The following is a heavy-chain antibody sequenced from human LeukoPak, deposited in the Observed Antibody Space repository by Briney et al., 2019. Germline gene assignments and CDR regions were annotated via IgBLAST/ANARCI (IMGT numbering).Heavy chain of an antibody. CDR3: ARGHYYFDY. J-gene: IGHJ4*02. Sequence: SETLSLTCTVSGGSISSYYWSWIRQPPGKGLEWIGYIYYSGSTNYNPSLKSRLTVSVDTSKNQFSLKLSSVTAADTAVYYCARGHYYFDYWGQGTLVTVSS. V-gene: IGHV4-59*12. CDR1: GGSISSYY. CDR2: IYYSGST.